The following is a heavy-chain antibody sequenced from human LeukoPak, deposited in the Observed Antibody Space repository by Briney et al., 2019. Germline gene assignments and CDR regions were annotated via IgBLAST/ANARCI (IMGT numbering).Heavy chain of an antibody. CDR3: ARRGAYGSGTYYNAFDI. V-gene: IGHV3-48*02. J-gene: IGHJ3*02. Sequence: GGSLRLSCAASGFTFSSYNMNWARQPPGKGLEWVSYISSSPTTTYYADSVKGRFTISRDNAKNSLYLQMNSLRDEDTAVNYCARRGAYGSGTYYNAFDIWGQGTVVTVSS. CDR2: ISSSPTTT. CDR1: GFTFSSYN. D-gene: IGHD3-10*01.